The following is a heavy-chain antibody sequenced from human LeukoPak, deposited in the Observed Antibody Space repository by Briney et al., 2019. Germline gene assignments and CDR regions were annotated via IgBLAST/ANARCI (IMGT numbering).Heavy chain of an antibody. CDR2: IIPIFGTA. Sequence: SVKVSCKASGGTFSSYAISWVRQAPGQGLEWMGGIIPIFGTANYAQKFQGRVTITADESTSTAYMELSSLRSEDTAVYYCARDPQYSSSWGIFDYWGQGTLVTVSS. CDR3: ARDPQYSSSWGIFDY. D-gene: IGHD6-13*01. V-gene: IGHV1-69*13. J-gene: IGHJ4*02. CDR1: GGTFSSYA.